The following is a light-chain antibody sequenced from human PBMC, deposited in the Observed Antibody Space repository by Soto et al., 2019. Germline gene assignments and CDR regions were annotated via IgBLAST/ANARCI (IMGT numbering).Light chain of an antibody. J-gene: IGKJ4*01. CDR1: QSVSNS. Sequence: VLTQSTFTLSLSPFERSTLSFISSQSVSNSLAWYQQKPGQAPRLLIYDATNRATGIPARFSGRGSGTDFTLTISSLEPEDSAVYYCQQRNNWPSLTFGGGTKVDIK. CDR3: QQRNNWPSLT. V-gene: IGKV3-11*01. CDR2: DAT.